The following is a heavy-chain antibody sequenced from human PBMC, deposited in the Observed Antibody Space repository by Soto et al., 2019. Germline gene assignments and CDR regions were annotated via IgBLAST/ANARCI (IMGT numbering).Heavy chain of an antibody. CDR3: ARTVFDYCGMDV. CDR2: IYSGGST. J-gene: IGHJ6*02. V-gene: IGHV3-53*04. D-gene: IGHD4-4*01. Sequence: EVQLVESGGGLVQPGGSLRLSCAASGFTVSSNYMSWVRQAPGKGLEWVSVIYSGGSTYYADSVKGRFTISRHNSKNTLYIQMNSLRAVEAAVYYCARTVFDYCGMDVWGQGATVTVSS. CDR1: GFTVSSNY.